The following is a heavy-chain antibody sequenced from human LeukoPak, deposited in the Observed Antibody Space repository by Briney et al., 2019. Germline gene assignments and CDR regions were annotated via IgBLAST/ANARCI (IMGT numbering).Heavy chain of an antibody. J-gene: IGHJ4*02. Sequence: SETLSLTCTVSNGSVRSYYWSWVRQSPGEGLEWIGYIYYSGSTNYNPSLKSRVTISVDTSKNQFSLKLSSVTAADTAVYYCARGVYIAAAQYGYWGQGTLVTVSS. CDR2: IYYSGST. CDR1: NGSVRSYY. CDR3: ARGVYIAAAQYGY. D-gene: IGHD6-13*01. V-gene: IGHV4-59*02.